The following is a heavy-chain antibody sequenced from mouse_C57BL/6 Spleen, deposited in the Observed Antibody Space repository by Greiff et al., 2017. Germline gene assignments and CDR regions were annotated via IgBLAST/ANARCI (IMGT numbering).Heavy chain of an antibody. J-gene: IGHJ3*01. CDR3: TRSGSWAWFAY. V-gene: IGHV1-69*01. D-gene: IGHD4-1*01. CDR2: IDPSDSYT. CDR1: GYTFTSYW. Sequence: QVQLQQPGAELVMPGASVKLSCKASGYTFTSYWMHWVKQRPGQGLEWIGEIDPSDSYTNYNQKFKGKATLTGDKSSSTAYMQLSSLTSEDSAVYYCTRSGSWAWFAYWGQGTLVTVSA.